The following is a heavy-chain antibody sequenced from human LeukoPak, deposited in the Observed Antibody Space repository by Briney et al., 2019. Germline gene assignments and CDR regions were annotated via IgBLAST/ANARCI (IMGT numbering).Heavy chain of an antibody. Sequence: ASVKVSCKASGGTFSSYAISWVRQAPGQGLEWMGGIIPIFGTANYAQKFQGRVTITADESTSTAYMELSSLRSEDTAVYYCARDLLAVAGTGIWGHWGQGTLVTVSS. V-gene: IGHV1-69*13. CDR3: ARDLLAVAGTGIWGH. J-gene: IGHJ4*02. D-gene: IGHD6-19*01. CDR1: GGTFSSYA. CDR2: IIPIFGTA.